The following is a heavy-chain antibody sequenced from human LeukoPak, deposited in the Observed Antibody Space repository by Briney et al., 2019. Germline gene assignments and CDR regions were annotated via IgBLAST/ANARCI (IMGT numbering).Heavy chain of an antibody. CDR3: ARGRTRGRAGMFDP. Sequence: PSETLSLTCAVSGGSFTAYYWTWIRQSPGKGLEWIGEVNLDGTTYYNPSLKSRIIISIEPSKNQFSLEMNSVTAADTAIYYCARGRTRGRAGMFDPWAREPWSPSPQ. CDR1: GGSFTAYY. J-gene: IGHJ5*02. V-gene: IGHV4-34*01. CDR2: VNLDGTT. D-gene: IGHD3/OR15-3a*01.